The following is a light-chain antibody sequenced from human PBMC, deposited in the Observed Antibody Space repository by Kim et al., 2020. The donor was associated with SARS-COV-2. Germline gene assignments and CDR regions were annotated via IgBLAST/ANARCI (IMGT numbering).Light chain of an antibody. CDR1: KLGDKF. Sequence: VPPGQTARMNCSRDKLGDKFACWYQQEPGQSPVLGIYQGSKRPSGIPGRFSCPNSGDTATLNNSGTQAMGEADYYCQAWDSSTVVFGGGTQLTVL. CDR2: QGS. V-gene: IGLV3-1*01. CDR3: QAWDSSTVV. J-gene: IGLJ2*01.